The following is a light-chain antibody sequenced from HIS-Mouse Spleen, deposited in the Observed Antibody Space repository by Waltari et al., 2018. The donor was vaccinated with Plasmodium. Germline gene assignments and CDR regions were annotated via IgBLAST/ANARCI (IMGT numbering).Light chain of an antibody. J-gene: IGLJ2*01. V-gene: IGLV2-11*01. CDR1: SSDVGGYNY. CDR2: DVS. CDR3: CSYAGSYTLV. Sequence: QSALTQPRSVSGSPGQSVTISCTGTSSDVGGYNYVSWYQQHPGKAPKLMIYDVSKRTSWVPERFSGSKSGNTASLTISGLQAEDEADYYCCSYAGSYTLVFGGGTKLTVL.